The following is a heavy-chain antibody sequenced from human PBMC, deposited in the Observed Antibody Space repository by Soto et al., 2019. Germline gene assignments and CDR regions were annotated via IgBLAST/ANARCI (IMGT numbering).Heavy chain of an antibody. J-gene: IGHJ4*02. D-gene: IGHD6-19*01. CDR2: ISYDGSNK. CDR1: GLTFSSFP. V-gene: IGHV3-30-3*01. Sequence: RLSWAASGLTFSSFPMHWVRQAPGKGLERVALISYDGSNKYYADSVKGRFTISRDNSKNTLYLQMNSLRAEDTALYYCAREGGVSGWYWGGDYWGQGTPVTVSS. CDR3: AREGGVSGWYWGGDY.